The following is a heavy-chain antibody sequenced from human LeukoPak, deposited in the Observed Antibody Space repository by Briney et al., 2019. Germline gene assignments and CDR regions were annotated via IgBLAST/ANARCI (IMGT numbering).Heavy chain of an antibody. Sequence: GASVKVSCKASGYTFTSYYMHWVRQAPGQGLEWMGIINPSGGSTSYAQKFQGRVTMTRDTFTSTVYMELSSLRSEDTAVYYCARDLSSSGWSKYNFQHWGQGTLVTASS. J-gene: IGHJ1*01. CDR3: ARDLSSSGWSKYNFQH. CDR2: INPSGGST. D-gene: IGHD6-19*01. V-gene: IGHV1-46*01. CDR1: GYTFTSYY.